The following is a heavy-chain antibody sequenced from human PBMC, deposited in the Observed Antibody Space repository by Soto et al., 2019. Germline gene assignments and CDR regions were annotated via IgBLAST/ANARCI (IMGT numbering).Heavy chain of an antibody. D-gene: IGHD1-26*01. CDR2: ISYDGSNK. Sequence: GGSLRLSCAASGFTFSSHGMHWVRQAPGKGLEWVAVISYDGSNKYYADSVKGRFTISRDNSKNTLYLQMNSLRAEDTAVYYCAKEGAGIVGATTDYYGMDVWGQGTTVTVSS. J-gene: IGHJ6*02. CDR1: GFTFSSHG. V-gene: IGHV3-30*18. CDR3: AKEGAGIVGATTDYYGMDV.